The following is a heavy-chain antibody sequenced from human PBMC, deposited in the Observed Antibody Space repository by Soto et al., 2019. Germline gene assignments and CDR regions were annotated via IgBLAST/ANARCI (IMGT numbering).Heavy chain of an antibody. V-gene: IGHV5-10-1*01. D-gene: IGHD3-22*01. J-gene: IGHJ4*02. CDR3: VRHSYDSAGNYYEGAY. CDR2: IDPSDSYT. Sequence: EVQLVQSGADVKKPGESLRISCKGSGYSFTTYWITWVRQMPGKGLEWMGRIDPSDSYTNYSPSFQGHVTISADKSITTAYLQCSSLKASDTAMYYCVRHSYDSAGNYYEGAYWGQGTLVTVSS. CDR1: GYSFTTYW.